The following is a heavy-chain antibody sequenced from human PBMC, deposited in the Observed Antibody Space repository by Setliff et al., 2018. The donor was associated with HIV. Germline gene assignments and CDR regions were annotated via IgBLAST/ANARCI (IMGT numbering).Heavy chain of an antibody. CDR3: ARAKGYDYYMDV. Sequence: SETLSLTCTVSGGPISSGPYFWSWIRQPAGKAVEWMGHIYTNGATKYNPSLKSRVTISRDTSKNQFSLKLTSVTAADTAVYYCARAKGYDYYMDVWGRGTTVTVS. CDR1: GGPISSGPYF. D-gene: IGHD2-15*01. V-gene: IGHV4-61*09. J-gene: IGHJ6*03. CDR2: IYTNGAT.